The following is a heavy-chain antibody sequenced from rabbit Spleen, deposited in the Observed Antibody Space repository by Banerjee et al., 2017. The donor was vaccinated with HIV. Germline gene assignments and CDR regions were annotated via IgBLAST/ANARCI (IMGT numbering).Heavy chain of an antibody. CDR2: INTATGKG. Sequence: QEQLVESGGSLVKPGGSLTLTCEASGFSFSDRDVMCWVRQAPGKGLEWITCINTATGKGVYASWAKGRFAISKTSSTTVTLQMTSLTAADTATYFCARDLVGVIGWNFILWGPGTLVTVS. V-gene: IGHV1S45*01. CDR3: ARDLVGVIGWNFIL. J-gene: IGHJ4*01. D-gene: IGHD1-1*01. CDR1: GFSFSDRDV.